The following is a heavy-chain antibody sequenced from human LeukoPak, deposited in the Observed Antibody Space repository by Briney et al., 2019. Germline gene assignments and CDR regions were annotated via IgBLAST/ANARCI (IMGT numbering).Heavy chain of an antibody. CDR2: ISYDGIKK. J-gene: IGHJ4*02. Sequence: GRSLRLSCAASGFTFSSYAIHWVRQAPGKGLDWVAVISYDGIKKYYADSVKGRFTISRDNSKKMLYLEMNSLRAEDTAVYYCAKGPLHYIHGTHYFDYWGQGTLVTVSS. CDR3: AKGPLHYIHGTHYFDY. V-gene: IGHV3-30*04. CDR1: GFTFSSYA. D-gene: IGHD1-14*01.